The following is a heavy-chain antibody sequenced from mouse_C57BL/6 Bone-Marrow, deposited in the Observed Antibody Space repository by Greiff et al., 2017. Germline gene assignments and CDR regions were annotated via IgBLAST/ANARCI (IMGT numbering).Heavy chain of an antibody. D-gene: IGHD2-14*01. CDR2: IYPGDGDT. V-gene: IGHV1-80*01. CDR1: GYAFSSYW. Sequence: VQLVESGAELVKPGASVKISCKASGYAFSSYWMHWVKQRPGRGLEWLGQIYPGDGDTNYNGKFKGKATLTADKSSSTAYMQLSSLTSEDSEVYFCARGYPYYFDYWGQGTTLTVSS. J-gene: IGHJ2*01. CDR3: ARGYPYYFDY.